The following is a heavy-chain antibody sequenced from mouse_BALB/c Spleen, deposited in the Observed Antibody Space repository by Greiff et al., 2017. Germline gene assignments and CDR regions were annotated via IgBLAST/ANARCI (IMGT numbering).Heavy chain of an antibody. Sequence: EVQLQQSGPELVKPGASVKISCKASGYSFTGYYMHWVKQSHVKSLEWIGRINPYNGATSYNQNFKDKASLTVDKSSSTAYMELHSLTSEDSAVYYCAREGNYVPMDYWGQGTSVTVSS. CDR2: INPYNGAT. D-gene: IGHD2-1*01. CDR3: AREGNYVPMDY. J-gene: IGHJ4*01. CDR1: GYSFTGYY. V-gene: IGHV1-31*01.